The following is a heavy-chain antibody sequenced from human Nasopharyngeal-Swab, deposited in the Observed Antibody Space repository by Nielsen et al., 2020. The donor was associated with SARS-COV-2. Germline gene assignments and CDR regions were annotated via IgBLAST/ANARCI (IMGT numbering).Heavy chain of an antibody. Sequence: GESLKISCAASGFTFSSYAMSWVRQAPGKGLEWVSVIYSGGSSTYYADPVKGRFTISRDNSKNTLYLQMNSLRAEDTAVYYCAKDYYDSSGYYYVWGQGTLVTVSS. D-gene: IGHD3-22*01. CDR1: GFTFSSYA. CDR2: IYSGGSST. V-gene: IGHV3-23*03. CDR3: AKDYYDSSGYYYV. J-gene: IGHJ4*02.